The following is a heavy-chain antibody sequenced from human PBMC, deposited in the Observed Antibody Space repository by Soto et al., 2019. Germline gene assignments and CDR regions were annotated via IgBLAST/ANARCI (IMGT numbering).Heavy chain of an antibody. V-gene: IGHV4-39*07. CDR1: GGSISSSSYY. CDR3: AREGSWSPYYFDH. D-gene: IGHD6-13*01. CDR2: IYYSGST. Sequence: PSETLSLTCTVSGGSISSSSYYWGWIRQPPGKGLEWIGSIYYSGSTYYNPSLKSRATISVGTSKIQFSLKLGSVTAADTAIYYCAREGSWSPYYFDHWGPGILVTVSS. J-gene: IGHJ4*02.